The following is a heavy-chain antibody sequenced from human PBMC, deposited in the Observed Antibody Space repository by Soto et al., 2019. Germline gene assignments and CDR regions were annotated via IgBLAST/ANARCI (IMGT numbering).Heavy chain of an antibody. D-gene: IGHD3-10*01. V-gene: IGHV1-2*04. CDR2: INPNSGGT. CDR1: GYPFIGYY. Sequence: SVKVSCKASGYPFIGYYIHWVRQAPGQGLEWMGWINPNSGGTNYAQRFQGWVTMTRDRSISTAYMELSRLKSDDTAVYYCARVGGVLESIGYYAIDVGGQATTVTGYS. J-gene: IGHJ6*02. CDR3: ARVGGVLESIGYYAIDV.